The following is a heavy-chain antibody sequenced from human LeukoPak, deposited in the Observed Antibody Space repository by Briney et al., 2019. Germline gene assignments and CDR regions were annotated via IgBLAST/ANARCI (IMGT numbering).Heavy chain of an antibody. J-gene: IGHJ4*02. CDR2: ISYDGNNK. CDR1: GFTFSSYG. D-gene: IGHD5-18*01. CDR3: AKEYALYSYGPNYFDY. Sequence: GGSLRLSCAASGFTFSSYGMHSVRQAPGKGLEWVAVISYDGNNKYYADSVKGRFSFSRDNSKNTLYLQMNSLRAEDTAVYFCAKEYALYSYGPNYFDYWGQGTLVTVSS. V-gene: IGHV3-30*18.